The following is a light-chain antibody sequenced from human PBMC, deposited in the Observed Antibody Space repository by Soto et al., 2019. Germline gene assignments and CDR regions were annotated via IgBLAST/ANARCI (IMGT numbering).Light chain of an antibody. CDR1: QTIATY. Sequence: IEMTQSPASLSASAGDRVSITCPASQTIATYLNWFQHKSGRAPKLLIYTSSSVNSGVSSRFRGSGSGTDFTLTINDVQPEDSATYYCQQSYSSLVTFGQGTKVDI. CDR3: QQSYSSLVT. CDR2: TSS. J-gene: IGKJ3*01. V-gene: IGKV1-39*01.